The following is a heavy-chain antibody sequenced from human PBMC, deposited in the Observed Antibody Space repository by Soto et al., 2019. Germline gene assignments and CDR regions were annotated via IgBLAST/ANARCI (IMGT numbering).Heavy chain of an antibody. CDR1: GYTFTHYY. D-gene: IGHD6-13*01. CDR2: INPASGST. J-gene: IGHJ4*02. Sequence: QVQLVQSGAEVKKPGASVKLSCRTSGYTFTHYYIHWVRQAPGQGLEWLAIINPASGSTNYAQDFXXXVXXXXXXXXXXXYXELSDLRAEDTAIFYCARDLAAGDHWGQGTLVTVSS. V-gene: IGHV1-46*01. CDR3: ARDLAAGDH.